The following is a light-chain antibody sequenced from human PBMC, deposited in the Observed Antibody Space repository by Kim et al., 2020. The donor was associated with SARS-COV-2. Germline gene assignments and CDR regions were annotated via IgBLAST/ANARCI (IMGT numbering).Light chain of an antibody. J-gene: IGKJ4*01. CDR3: QQYNNWPLT. Sequence: VSPWERATLSFRASQSVSSTLSWYQQKPGQAPRLLIYGASTRATGIPARFCGSGSGTEFTLTISSLQSEDFAVYYCQQYNNWPLTFGGGTKVDIK. CDR2: GAS. V-gene: IGKV3-15*01. CDR1: QSVSST.